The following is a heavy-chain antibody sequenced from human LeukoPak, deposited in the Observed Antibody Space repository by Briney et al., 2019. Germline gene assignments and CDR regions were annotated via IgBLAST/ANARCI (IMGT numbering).Heavy chain of an antibody. D-gene: IGHD4-23*01. V-gene: IGHV3-23*01. J-gene: IGHJ4*02. CDR2: ISGSGGST. Sequence: GGSLRLSCAASGFTFSSYAMSWLRQAPGKGLEWVSAISGSGGSTYYADSVKGRFTISRDNSKNTLYLQMNSLRAEDTAVYYCAKESGHYGGNSALDYWGQGTLVTVSS. CDR3: AKESGHYGGNSALDY. CDR1: GFTFSSYA.